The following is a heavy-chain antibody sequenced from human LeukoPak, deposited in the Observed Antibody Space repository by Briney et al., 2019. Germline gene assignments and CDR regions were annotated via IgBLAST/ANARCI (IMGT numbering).Heavy chain of an antibody. CDR3: AREGDSSRGDHGCDY. V-gene: IGHV4-59*12. J-gene: IGHJ4*02. D-gene: IGHD6-19*01. CDR2: IYYSGDT. Sequence: TSETLSLTCTVSGGSISSYYWSWIRQPPGKGLECIGYIYYSGDTTYNPSLKSRVTISVDTSKNQFSLQLNSVTPEDTAVYYCAREGDSSRGDHGCDYWGQGTLVTVSS. CDR1: GGSISSYY.